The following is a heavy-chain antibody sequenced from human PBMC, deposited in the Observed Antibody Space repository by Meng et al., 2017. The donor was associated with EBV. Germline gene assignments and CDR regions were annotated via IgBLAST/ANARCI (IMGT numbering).Heavy chain of an antibody. CDR1: GYTFTSYY. Sequence: QVQLVQSGAKVKKPGASVKVSCKASGYTFTSYYLHWVRQAPGQGLEWMGIIIPAGGNTNYAQKFRGRFTMTRDTSTSTVYMDLSILTSEDTAVYYCVRELVGGTFDYWGQGTLVTVSS. V-gene: IGHV1-46*01. CDR2: IIPAGGNT. J-gene: IGHJ4*02. D-gene: IGHD1/OR15-1a*01. CDR3: VRELVGGTFDY.